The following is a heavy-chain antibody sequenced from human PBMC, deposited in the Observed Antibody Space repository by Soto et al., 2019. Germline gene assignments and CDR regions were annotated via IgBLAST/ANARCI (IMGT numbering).Heavy chain of an antibody. CDR3: ARIVVVVAAAGDAFDY. D-gene: IGHD2-15*01. J-gene: IGHJ4*02. V-gene: IGHV4-39*01. CDR2: IYYSGST. CDR1: GGSISSSSYY. Sequence: QLQLRESGPGLVKPSXXLSXTXTXSGGSISSSSYYWGWIRQPPGKGLEWIGSIYYSGSTYYNPSLKSRVTISVDTSKNQFSLKLSSVTAADTAVYYCARIVVVVAAAGDAFDYWGQGTLVTVSS.